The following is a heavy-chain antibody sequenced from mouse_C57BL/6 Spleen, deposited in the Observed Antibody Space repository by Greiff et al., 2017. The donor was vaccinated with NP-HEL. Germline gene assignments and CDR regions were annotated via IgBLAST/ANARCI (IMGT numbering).Heavy chain of an antibody. D-gene: IGHD1-1*01. CDR3: ARSGDGSSYMYYFDY. J-gene: IGHJ2*01. CDR1: GYSFTDYN. V-gene: IGHV1-39*01. CDR2: INPNYGTT. Sequence: EVQGVESGPELVKPGASVKISCKASGYSFTDYNMNWVKQSNGKSLEWIGVINPNYGTTSYNQKFKGKATLTVDQSSSTAYMQLNSLTSEDSAVYYCARSGDGSSYMYYFDYWGQGTTLTVSS.